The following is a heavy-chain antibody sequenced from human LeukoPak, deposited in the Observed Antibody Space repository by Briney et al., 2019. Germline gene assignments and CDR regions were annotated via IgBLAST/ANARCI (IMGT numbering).Heavy chain of an antibody. J-gene: IGHJ4*02. V-gene: IGHV4-59*12. CDR1: GGSISSYY. CDR2: IYYSGST. D-gene: IGHD3-22*01. CDR3: ARNYYDSSGYYLFYY. Sequence: SETLSLTCTVSGGSISSYYWSWIRQPPGKGLEWIGYIYYSGSTNYNPSLKSRVTISVDRSKNQFSLKLSSVTAADTAVYYCARNYYDSSGYYLFYYWGQGTLVTVSS.